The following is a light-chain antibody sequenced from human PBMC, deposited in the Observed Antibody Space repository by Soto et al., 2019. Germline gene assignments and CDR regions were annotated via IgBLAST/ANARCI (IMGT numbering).Light chain of an antibody. V-gene: IGKV3-20*01. Sequence: EIVLTQSPGTLSLSPGEEATLSCRASQSVDSNYLAWYQQKPGQTPRLIIYGASGRADGIPHRFSGSGFGTDFTLTISKVEPEDFAVYYCQQYGTPRSVPFGQGTRLDI. CDR3: QQYGTPRSVP. CDR2: GAS. CDR1: QSVDSNY. J-gene: IGKJ5*01.